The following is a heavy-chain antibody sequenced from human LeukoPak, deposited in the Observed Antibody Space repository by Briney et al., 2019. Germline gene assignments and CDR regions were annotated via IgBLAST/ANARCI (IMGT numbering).Heavy chain of an antibody. Sequence: GGSLRLSCAASGFTFSSYSMNWVRQAPGKGLEWVSSISSSSSYIYYADSVKGRFTISRDNAKDSLYLQMNSLRAEDTAVYYCARDRCSSTSCHQADYWGQGTLVTVSS. V-gene: IGHV3-21*01. J-gene: IGHJ4*02. CDR2: ISSSSSYI. D-gene: IGHD2-2*01. CDR1: GFTFSSYS. CDR3: ARDRCSSTSCHQADY.